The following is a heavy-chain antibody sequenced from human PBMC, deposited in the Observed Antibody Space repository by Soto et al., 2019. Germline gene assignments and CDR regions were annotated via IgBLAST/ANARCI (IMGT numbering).Heavy chain of an antibody. Sequence: ASVKVSCKAFGCSLTNNDVSWVRPATVQGLEWMVWLNPGSGDTNYAQKFQGRVTMTRDTSISTAYMELSRLRSDDTAVYYCASLSYGGPGYYCYGMDVWGQGTTVTVSS. CDR3: ASLSYGGPGYYCYGMDV. CDR1: GCSLTNND. D-gene: IGHD4-17*01. CDR2: LNPGSGDT. J-gene: IGHJ6*02. V-gene: IGHV1-2*02.